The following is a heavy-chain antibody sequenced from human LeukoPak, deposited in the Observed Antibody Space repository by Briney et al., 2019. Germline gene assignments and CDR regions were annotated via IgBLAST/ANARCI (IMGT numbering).Heavy chain of an antibody. J-gene: IGHJ5*02. Sequence: ASVKVSCKASGYTFTSYGISWVRQAPGQGLEWMGWISAYNGNTNYAQKLQGRVTMTTDTSTSTAYMELRSLRSDDTAVYYCARDQDYDFWSGYGWFDPWGQGTLGTVSS. D-gene: IGHD3-3*01. CDR3: ARDQDYDFWSGYGWFDP. CDR2: ISAYNGNT. CDR1: GYTFTSYG. V-gene: IGHV1-18*01.